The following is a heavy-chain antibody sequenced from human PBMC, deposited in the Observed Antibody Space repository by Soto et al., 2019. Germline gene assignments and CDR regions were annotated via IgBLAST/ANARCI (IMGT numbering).Heavy chain of an antibody. J-gene: IGHJ5*02. CDR2: ISSTGSTI. V-gene: IGHV3-11*01. D-gene: IGHD4-17*01. CDR1: GFTFSDYY. CDR3: ARQGYSDYYWFDP. Sequence: GGSLRLSCAASGFTFSDYYMSWIRQAPGKGLEWISYISSTGSTIYYADSVKGRFTISRDNAKNSVYLQMNSLRADDTAVYYCARQGYSDYYWFDPWGQGTRVTVSS.